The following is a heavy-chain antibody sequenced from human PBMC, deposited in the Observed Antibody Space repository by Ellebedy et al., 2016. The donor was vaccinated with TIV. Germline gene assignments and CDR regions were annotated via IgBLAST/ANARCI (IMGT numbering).Heavy chain of an antibody. CDR1: GGSVSSLDW. CDR2: IYHSGST. J-gene: IGHJ1*01. V-gene: IGHV4-4*02. CDR3: ARSHEENNWHWRYQY. Sequence: SETLSLTXAVSGGSVSSLDWWSWFRQPPGKGLEWIGEIYHSGSTNYNPSLKSRVTISVDKSKNQFSLTLTSVTAADTAVYYCARSHEENNWHWRYQYWGRGTLVTVSS. D-gene: IGHD1-1*01.